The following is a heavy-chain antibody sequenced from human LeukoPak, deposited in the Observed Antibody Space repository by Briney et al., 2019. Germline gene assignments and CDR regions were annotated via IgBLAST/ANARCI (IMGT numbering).Heavy chain of an antibody. Sequence: GGSLRLSCAASGFTFSSYAMSWVRQAPGKGLEWVSGISGSGGSTYFADSVKGRFTISRDNSKNTLYLQMNSLRAEDTAVYYCAKDAGPMARGVIGDAFHIWGQGTMVTVSS. CDR3: AKDAGPMARGVIGDAFHI. CDR2: ISGSGGST. J-gene: IGHJ3*02. V-gene: IGHV3-23*01. CDR1: GFTFSSYA. D-gene: IGHD3-10*01.